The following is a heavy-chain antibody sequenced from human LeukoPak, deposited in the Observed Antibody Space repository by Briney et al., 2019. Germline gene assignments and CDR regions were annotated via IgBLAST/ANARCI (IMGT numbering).Heavy chain of an antibody. CDR2: ISSGSGNI. Sequence: PGGSLRLSCAASGFTFSPYSMNWVRQAPGRGLEWISYISSGSGNIYYYADSVKGRFTISRDNAKSSLHLQMISLKDEDTAVYYCVRDRQWFDLWGQGTLVTVSS. J-gene: IGHJ5*02. D-gene: IGHD6-6*01. V-gene: IGHV3-48*02. CDR1: GFTFSPYS. CDR3: VRDRQWFDL.